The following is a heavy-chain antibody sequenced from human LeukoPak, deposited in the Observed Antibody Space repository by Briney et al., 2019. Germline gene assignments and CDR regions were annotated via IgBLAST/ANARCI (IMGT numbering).Heavy chain of an antibody. CDR1: GYTFSSYG. CDR2: ISAYNGNT. V-gene: IGHV1-18*01. J-gene: IGHJ4*02. D-gene: IGHD2-21*01. Sequence: ASVKVSCKASGYTFSSYGISWLRQAPGQGLEWMGWISAYNGNTNYAQKFQGRVTMTTDTSTSTPYMEVRSLRSDDTAVYYCARDHGHKSVDYWGQGTLVTVSS. CDR3: ARDHGHKSVDY.